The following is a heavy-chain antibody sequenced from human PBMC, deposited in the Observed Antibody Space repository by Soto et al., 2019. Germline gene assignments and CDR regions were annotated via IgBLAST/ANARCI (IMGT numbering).Heavy chain of an antibody. Sequence: EVQLLESGGGLVQPGGSLRLSCAASGFTFSSYAMSWVRQAPGKGLEWVSAISGSGGSTYYADSVKGRFTISRDNSTNTLYLQMNSLRAEDTAVYYCATAARHNYYYGMDVWGQGTTVTVSS. J-gene: IGHJ6*02. V-gene: IGHV3-23*01. CDR1: GFTFSSYA. CDR2: ISGSGGST. CDR3: ATAARHNYYYGMDV. D-gene: IGHD6-6*01.